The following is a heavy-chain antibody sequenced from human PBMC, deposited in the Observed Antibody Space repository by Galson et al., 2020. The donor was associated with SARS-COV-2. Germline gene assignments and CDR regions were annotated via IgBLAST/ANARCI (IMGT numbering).Heavy chain of an antibody. D-gene: IGHD4-4*01. CDR1: GGSISSYY. CDR3: ARDYSNYLVGNWFDP. Sequence: SETLSLTCTVSGGSISSYYWSWIRQPPGKGLEWIGYIYYSGSTNYNPSLKSRVTISVDTSKNQFSLKLSSVTAADTAVYYCARDYSNYLVGNWFDPWGQGTLVTVSS. CDR2: IYYSGST. V-gene: IGHV4-59*01. J-gene: IGHJ5*02.